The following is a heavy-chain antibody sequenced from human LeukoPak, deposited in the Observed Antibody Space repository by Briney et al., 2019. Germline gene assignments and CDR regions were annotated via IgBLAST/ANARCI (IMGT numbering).Heavy chain of an antibody. J-gene: IGHJ4*02. CDR3: ARVIAVAVVDY. V-gene: IGHV4-30-2*01. CDR2: ISHSGST. D-gene: IGHD6-19*01. Sequence: PSQTLSLTCTVSSGSISSGGYYWSWIRQPPGKGLEWIGYISHSGSTHYNPSLKSRVTISVDTSKNQFSLKLSSVTAADTAVYYCARVIAVAVVDYWGQGTLVTVSS. CDR1: SGSISSGGYY.